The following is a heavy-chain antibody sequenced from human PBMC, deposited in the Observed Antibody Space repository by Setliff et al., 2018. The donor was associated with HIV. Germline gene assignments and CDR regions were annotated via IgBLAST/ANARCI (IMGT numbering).Heavy chain of an antibody. V-gene: IGHV4-59*01. D-gene: IGHD2-15*01. CDR3: ARAEVARYFDL. J-gene: IGHJ2*01. CDR2: IYYMGRT. Sequence: SETLSLTCTVSGGSISGSVWSWIRQPPGKGLEFVGYIYYMGRTTYNPSLKSRLTISVDKSKSQFSLKVRSVTAADTAVFYCARAEVARYFDLWGRGTLVTV. CDR1: GGSISGSV.